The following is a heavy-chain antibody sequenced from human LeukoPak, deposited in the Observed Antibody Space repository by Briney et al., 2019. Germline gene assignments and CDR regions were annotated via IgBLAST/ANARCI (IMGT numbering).Heavy chain of an antibody. V-gene: IGHV7-4-1*02. J-gene: IGHJ4*02. D-gene: IGHD3-16*02. CDR1: GYTFTTYA. Sequence: ASVKVSCKASGYTFTTYAMNWVRQAPGQGLEWMGWINPNTGNPTYAQGFTGRFVFSLDTSVSTAYLQISGLKTEDTAVYYCARAYQPLGGLSLPDYWGQGTLVTVSS. CDR3: ARAYQPLGGLSLPDY. CDR2: INPNTGNP.